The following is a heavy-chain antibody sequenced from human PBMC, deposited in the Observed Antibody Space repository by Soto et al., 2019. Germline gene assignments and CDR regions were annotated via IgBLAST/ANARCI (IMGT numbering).Heavy chain of an antibody. CDR1: GYTFTGYY. CDR3: ASPGLDCSSTSCYFQH. V-gene: IGHV1-2*04. D-gene: IGHD2-2*01. Sequence: ASVKVSCKASGYTFTGYYMHWVRQAPGQGLEWMGWINPNSGGTNYAQKLQGWVTMTRDTSISTAYMELSRLRSDDTAVFYCASPGLDCSSTSCYFQHWGQGTLVTVSS. J-gene: IGHJ1*01. CDR2: INPNSGGT.